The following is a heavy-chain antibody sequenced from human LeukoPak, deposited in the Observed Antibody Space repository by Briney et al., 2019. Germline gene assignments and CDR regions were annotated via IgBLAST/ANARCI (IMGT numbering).Heavy chain of an antibody. J-gene: IGHJ6*03. CDR3: AKGSGYDLGPSYFYYYMDV. V-gene: IGHV3-53*01. CDR2: IYSGGTT. D-gene: IGHD5-12*01. CDR1: GFTVSSSY. Sequence: GGSLRLSCAASGFTVSSSYMSWVRQAPGKGLEWVSVIYSGGTTSYADSVKGRFTISRDNSKNTLYLQMNSLRAEDTAVYYCAKGSGYDLGPSYFYYYMDVWGKGTTVTISS.